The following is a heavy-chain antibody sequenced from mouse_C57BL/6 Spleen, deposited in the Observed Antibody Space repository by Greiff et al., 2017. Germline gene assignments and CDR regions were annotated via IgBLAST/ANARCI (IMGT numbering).Heavy chain of an antibody. V-gene: IGHV14-1*01. J-gene: IGHJ3*01. D-gene: IGHD2-3*01. Sequence: VQLQQSGAELVRPGASVKLSCTASGFNIKDYYMHWVKQRPEQGLVWVGRFDPEDGDPEYAPKFQGKATMTADTSANTAYLQLSSLTSEDTTVYYCTTVIYDGTGAWLAYWGQGTLVTVSA. CDR1: GFNIKDYY. CDR2: FDPEDGDP. CDR3: TTVIYDGTGAWLAY.